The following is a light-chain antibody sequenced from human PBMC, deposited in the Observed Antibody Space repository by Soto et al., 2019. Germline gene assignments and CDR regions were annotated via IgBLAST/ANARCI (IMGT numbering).Light chain of an antibody. CDR3: RQSPSSGT. CDR2: GAS. Sequence: WPQSPGALSLSRGEKATLSCSASQSVRNNYLAWYQQTPGQAPWLLIYGASNRATGIPDRFSGSGSGTDFTLTISRLEPEDVGVYYCRQSPSSGTLGQGTKVDIK. J-gene: IGKJ1*01. CDR1: QSVRNNY. V-gene: IGKV3-20*01.